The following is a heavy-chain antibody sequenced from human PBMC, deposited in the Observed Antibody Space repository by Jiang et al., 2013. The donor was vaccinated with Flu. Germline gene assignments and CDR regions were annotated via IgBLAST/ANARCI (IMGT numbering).Heavy chain of an antibody. CDR3: ARLPPSAVTPYYMDV. V-gene: IGHV5-51*01. CDR1: GYSFTSYW. Sequence: GAEVKKPGESLKISCKGSGYSFTSYWIGWVRQMPGKGLEWMGIIYPGDSDTRYSPSFQGQVTISADKSISTAYLQWSSLKASDTAMYYCARLPPSAVTPYYMDVWGKGTTVTVSS. CDR2: IYPGDSDT. D-gene: IGHD4-11*01. J-gene: IGHJ6*03.